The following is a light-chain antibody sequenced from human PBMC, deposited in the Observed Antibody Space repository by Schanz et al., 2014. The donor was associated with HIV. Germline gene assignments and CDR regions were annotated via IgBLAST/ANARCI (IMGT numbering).Light chain of an antibody. Sequence: NFMLTQPHSVSESPGKTVTISCTGSSGSIASNYVQWYQQRPGSAPSIVIYENNQRHSGVPDRFSGSQSGTSASLVISGLRSEDEAHYYCAAWDDSLSGQVFGGGTKLTVL. J-gene: IGLJ3*02. CDR2: ENN. V-gene: IGLV6-57*02. CDR1: SGSIASNY. CDR3: AAWDDSLSGQV.